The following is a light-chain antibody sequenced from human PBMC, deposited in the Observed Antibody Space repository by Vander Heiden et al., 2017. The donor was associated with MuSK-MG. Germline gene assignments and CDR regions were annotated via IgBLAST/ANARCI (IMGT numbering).Light chain of an antibody. J-gene: IGLJ2*01. V-gene: IGLV1-40*01. CDR2: GNS. Sequence: SVLTQPLSGSGSPGQRVTISNIGAGYDVHWYQQLPGTAPKLLVFGNSNRPSGGPDRFSGSSSGTSAFLAITGLQAEDEADYYCQSYDSSLNDSVIFGGGTKLTVV. CDR1: NIGAGYD. CDR3: QSYDSSLNDSVI.